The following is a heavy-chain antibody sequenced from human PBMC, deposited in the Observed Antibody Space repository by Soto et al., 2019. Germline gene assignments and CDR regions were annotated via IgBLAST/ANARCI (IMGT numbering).Heavy chain of an antibody. D-gene: IGHD2-2*01. CDR3: ARYQKGPFDY. CDR2: IYYTGST. J-gene: IGHJ4*02. V-gene: IGHV4-30-4*01. Sequence: SETQSFTCTVAGGSSSSGGCYWSWIRQPPGKGLEWIGYIYYTGSTYYNPSLKSRLTISVDTSKNQFSLKLTSVTAADTAVYFCARYQKGPFDYWGQGTLVTVSS. CDR1: GGSSSSGGCY.